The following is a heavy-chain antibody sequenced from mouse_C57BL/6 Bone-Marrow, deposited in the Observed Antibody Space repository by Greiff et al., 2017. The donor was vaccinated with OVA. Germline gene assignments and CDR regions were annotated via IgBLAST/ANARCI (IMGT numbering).Heavy chain of an antibody. J-gene: IGHJ1*03. CDR3: ARYDGYYDWYFDV. V-gene: IGHV1-39*01. CDR1: GYSFTDYN. D-gene: IGHD2-3*01. CDR2: INPNYGTT. Sequence: EVQLQQSGPELVKPGASVKISCKASGYSFTDYNMNWVKQSNGKSLEWIGVINPNYGTTSYNQKFKGKATLTADKSSSTAYMQFSSLTSEDSAIYYCARYDGYYDWYFDVWGTGTTVTVSS.